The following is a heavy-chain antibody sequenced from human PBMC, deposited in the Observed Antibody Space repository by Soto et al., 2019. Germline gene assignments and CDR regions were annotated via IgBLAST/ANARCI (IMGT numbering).Heavy chain of an antibody. V-gene: IGHV3-48*01. Sequence: EVQLVESGGGLVQPGGSLRLSCAASGFTFSSYSMNWVRQAPGKGLEWVSYISSSSSTIYYADSVKGRFTISRDNAKNSLDLQMNSLRAEDTAVYYCARDRDDYVWGSLYYYYYGMDVWGQGTTVTVSS. J-gene: IGHJ6*02. D-gene: IGHD3-16*01. CDR2: ISSSSSTI. CDR1: GFTFSSYS. CDR3: ARDRDDYVWGSLYYYYYGMDV.